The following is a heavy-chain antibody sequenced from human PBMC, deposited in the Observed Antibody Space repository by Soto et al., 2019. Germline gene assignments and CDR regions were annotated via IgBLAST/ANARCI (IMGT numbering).Heavy chain of an antibody. Sequence: QVQLVQSGAEVKKPGSSVKVSCKASGGTFSSYTISWVRQAPGQGLEWMGRIIPILGIANYAQKFQGRVTITADKSTSTAYMELSSLRSEDTAVYYCALAYCGGDCYSELGYWGQGTLVTVSS. CDR2: IIPILGIA. V-gene: IGHV1-69*02. D-gene: IGHD2-21*02. J-gene: IGHJ4*02. CDR1: GGTFSSYT. CDR3: ALAYCGGDCYSELGY.